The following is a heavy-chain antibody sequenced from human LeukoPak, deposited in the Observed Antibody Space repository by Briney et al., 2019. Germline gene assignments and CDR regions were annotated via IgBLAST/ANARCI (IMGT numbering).Heavy chain of an antibody. V-gene: IGHV1-18*01. D-gene: IGHD3-22*01. CDR2: ISAYNGNT. Sequence: ASVKVSCKASGYTFTSYGISWVRQAPGQGLEWMGWISAYNGNTNYAQKLQGRVTMTRDTSISTAYMELSRLRSDDTAVYYCASGDSSGYYYPYWGQGTLVTVSS. CDR3: ASGDSSGYYYPY. J-gene: IGHJ4*02. CDR1: GYTFTSYG.